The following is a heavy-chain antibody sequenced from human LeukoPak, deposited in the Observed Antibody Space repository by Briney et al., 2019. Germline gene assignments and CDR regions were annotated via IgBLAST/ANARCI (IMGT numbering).Heavy chain of an antibody. V-gene: IGHV3-48*01. CDR3: ARAGRGGDGYKAFDY. Sequence: GGSLRLSCAASGFTFSSYSMNWVRQAAGKGLEWVSYISSSSSTIYYADSVKGRFTISRDNAKNSLYLQMNSLRAEDTAVYYCARAGRGGDGYKAFDYWGQGTLVTVSS. CDR1: GFTFSSYS. CDR2: ISSSSSTI. J-gene: IGHJ4*02. D-gene: IGHD5-24*01.